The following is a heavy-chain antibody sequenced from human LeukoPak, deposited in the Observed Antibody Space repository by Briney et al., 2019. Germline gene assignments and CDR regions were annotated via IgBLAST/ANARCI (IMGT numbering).Heavy chain of an antibody. CDR3: ARTYMTSARFDP. CDR2: IYYSGST. V-gene: IGHV4-31*03. D-gene: IGHD2-21*02. CDR1: GGSISSGGYY. J-gene: IGHJ5*02. Sequence: SETLSLTCTVSGGSISSGGYYWSWIRQHPGKGLEWIGYIYYSGSTYNNPSLKSRVTISVDTSKNQFSLKLSSVTAADTAVYYCARTYMTSARFDPWGQGTLVTVSS.